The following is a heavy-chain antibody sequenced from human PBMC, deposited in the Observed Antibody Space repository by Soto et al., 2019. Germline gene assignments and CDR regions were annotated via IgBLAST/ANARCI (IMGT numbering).Heavy chain of an antibody. Sequence: QVQLQESGPGLVKPSETLSLTCTVSGGSISSYYWSWIRQPPGKGLEWIGYIYYSGSTNYNPSLKSRVTISVDTSKNQFSLKLSSVTAADTAVYYCVRASGGSYYVYDYWGQGTLVTVSS. J-gene: IGHJ4*02. V-gene: IGHV4-59*01. CDR1: GGSISSYY. D-gene: IGHD1-26*01. CDR2: IYYSGST. CDR3: VRASGGSYYVYDY.